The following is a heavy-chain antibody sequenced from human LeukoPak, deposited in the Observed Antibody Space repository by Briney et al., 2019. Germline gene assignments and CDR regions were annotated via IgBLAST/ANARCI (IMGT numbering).Heavy chain of an antibody. J-gene: IGHJ1*01. CDR1: GFTLDDYA. Sequence: GRSLSLSCVASGFTLDDYAMHWVRQAPGRGVEWVAGISWYSGRIGYADSVKGRFTISTDKSKNTRYLQMPSLRAADTAVYYCAKDPTSSRYGEYFQHWGQGALGTVSS. D-gene: IGHD5-18*01. CDR2: ISWYSGRI. V-gene: IGHV3-9*01. CDR3: AKDPTSSRYGEYFQH.